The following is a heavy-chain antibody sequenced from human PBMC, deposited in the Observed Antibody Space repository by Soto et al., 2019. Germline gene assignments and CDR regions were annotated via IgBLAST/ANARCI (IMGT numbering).Heavy chain of an antibody. D-gene: IGHD2-15*01. V-gene: IGHV4-39*01. Sequence: SETLSLTCTVSGGSISSVSFYWAWIRQPPGKGLEWIGILYYSGDTYYNPSLAGRLTMSVDTSNQFSLTLRSVTAADTALYYCARNQPQRYCSGGTCRPAYGMDVWGQGTTVTVSS. CDR1: GGSISSVSFY. CDR2: LYYSGDT. J-gene: IGHJ6*02. CDR3: ARNQPQRYCSGGTCRPAYGMDV.